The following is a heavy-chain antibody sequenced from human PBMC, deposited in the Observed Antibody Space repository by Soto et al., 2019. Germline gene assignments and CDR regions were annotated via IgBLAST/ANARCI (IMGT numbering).Heavy chain of an antibody. Sequence: PSETLSLTCTVSGASISSGDYFWMWIRHSPGKGLEWIGYIYDSGSSYYNPSLQSRVTMSVDTSKNQFSLKLSSVTAADTAVYYCAREKGYISGPKNFDYWGQGTLVTVSS. CDR1: GASISSGDYF. V-gene: IGHV4-30-4*01. D-gene: IGHD5-12*01. CDR3: AREKGYISGPKNFDY. CDR2: IYDSGSS. J-gene: IGHJ4*02.